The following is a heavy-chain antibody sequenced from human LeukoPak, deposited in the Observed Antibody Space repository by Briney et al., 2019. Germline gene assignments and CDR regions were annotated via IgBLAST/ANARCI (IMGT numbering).Heavy chain of an antibody. CDR3: ARESVLDIVVVVAATGFDY. Sequence: ASVKVSCKASGYTFTSYYMHWVRQAPGQGLEWMGIINPSGGSTSYAQKFQGRVTMTRDTSTSTVYMGLSSLRSEDTAVYYCARESVLDIVVVVAATGFDYWGQGTLVTVSS. CDR2: INPSGGST. CDR1: GYTFTSYY. V-gene: IGHV1-46*01. J-gene: IGHJ4*02. D-gene: IGHD2-15*01.